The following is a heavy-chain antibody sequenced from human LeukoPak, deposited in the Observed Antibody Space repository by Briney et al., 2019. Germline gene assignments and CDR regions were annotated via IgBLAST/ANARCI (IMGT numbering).Heavy chain of an antibody. J-gene: IGHJ4*02. CDR3: ARAFGVVGATDLDY. CDR1: GFTFDDYG. Sequence: GGSLRLSCAASGFTFDDYGMSWFRQAPGKGLEWVSGINWNGGSTGYADSVKGRFTISRDNAKNSLYLQMNSLRAEDTALYYCARAFGVVGATDLDYWGQGTLVTVSS. D-gene: IGHD1-26*01. CDR2: INWNGGST. V-gene: IGHV3-20*04.